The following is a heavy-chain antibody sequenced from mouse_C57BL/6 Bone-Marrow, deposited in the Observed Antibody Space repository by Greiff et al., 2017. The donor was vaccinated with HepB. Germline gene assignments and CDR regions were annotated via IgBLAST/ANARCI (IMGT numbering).Heavy chain of an antibody. CDR3: ARVGSWFAY. J-gene: IGHJ3*01. D-gene: IGHD4-1*01. V-gene: IGHV5-4*03. CDR1: GFTFSSYA. CDR2: ISDGGSYT. Sequence: DVKLVESGGGLVKPGGSLKLSCAASGFTFSSYAMSWVRQTPEKRLEWVATISDGGSYTYYPDNVKGRFTISRDNAKNNLYLQMSHLKSEETAMYYCARVGSWFAYWGQGTLVTVSA.